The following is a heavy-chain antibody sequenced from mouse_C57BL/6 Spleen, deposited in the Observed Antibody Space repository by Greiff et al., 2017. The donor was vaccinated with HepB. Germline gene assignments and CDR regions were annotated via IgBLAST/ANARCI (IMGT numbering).Heavy chain of an antibody. CDR1: GYTFTSYW. CDR2: IDPSDSYT. CDR3: ARRRTDYGSSWGAMDY. V-gene: IGHV1-50*01. J-gene: IGHJ4*01. Sequence: QVQLQQPGAELVKPGASVKLSCKASGYTFTSYWMQWVKQRPGQGLEWIGEIDPSDSYTNYNQKFKGKATLTVDTSSSTAYMQLSSLTSEDSAVYYWARRRTDYGSSWGAMDYWGQGTSVTVSS. D-gene: IGHD1-1*01.